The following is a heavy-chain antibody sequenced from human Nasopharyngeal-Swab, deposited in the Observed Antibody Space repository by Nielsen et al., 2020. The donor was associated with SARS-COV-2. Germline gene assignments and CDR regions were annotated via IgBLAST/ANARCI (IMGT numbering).Heavy chain of an antibody. CDR1: GGSFSGYY. Sequence: SETLSLTCAVYGGSFSGYYWSWIRQPPGKGLEWIGEINHSGSTNYNPSLKSRVTISVDTSKNQFSLKLSSVTAADTAVYYCARGRYYDILTGYYYFDYWGQGILVTVSS. CDR2: INHSGST. CDR3: ARGRYYDILTGYYYFDY. D-gene: IGHD3-9*01. V-gene: IGHV4-34*01. J-gene: IGHJ4*02.